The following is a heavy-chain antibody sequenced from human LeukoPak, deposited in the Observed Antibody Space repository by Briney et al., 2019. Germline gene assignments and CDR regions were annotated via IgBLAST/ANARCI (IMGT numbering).Heavy chain of an antibody. V-gene: IGHV3-30*04. J-gene: IGHJ4*02. CDR2: ISYDGSNK. Sequence: GGSLRLSCAASGFTFSSYAMHWVRQAPGKGLEWVAVISYDGSNKYYADSVKGRFTISRDNSKNTLYLQMNSLRAEDTAVYYCARDSGYGDYQYYFDYWGQGTLVTVSS. CDR1: GFTFSSYA. D-gene: IGHD4-17*01. CDR3: ARDSGYGDYQYYFDY.